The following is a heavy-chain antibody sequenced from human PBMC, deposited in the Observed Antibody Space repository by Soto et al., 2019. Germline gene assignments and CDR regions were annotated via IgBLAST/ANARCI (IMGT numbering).Heavy chain of an antibody. V-gene: IGHV3-33*01. CDR3: ARSKLLWFGEDFDY. Sequence: GGSLRLSCAASGFTFSSYGMHWVRQAPGKGLEWVAVIWYDGSNKYYADSVKGRFTISRDNSKNTPYLQMNSLRAEDTAVYYCARSKLLWFGEDFDYWGQGTLVTVSS. J-gene: IGHJ4*02. CDR2: IWYDGSNK. CDR1: GFTFSSYG. D-gene: IGHD3-10*01.